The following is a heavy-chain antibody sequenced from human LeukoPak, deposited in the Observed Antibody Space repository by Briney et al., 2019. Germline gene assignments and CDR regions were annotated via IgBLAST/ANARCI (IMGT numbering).Heavy chain of an antibody. V-gene: IGHV3-15*01. D-gene: IGHD6-13*01. CDR3: TTDLLGYSSSWSKYYYYMDV. CDR1: GFTFINAW. CDR2: IKSKTDGGTT. J-gene: IGHJ6*03. Sequence: GGSLRLSCAASGFTFINAWMSWVRQAPGKGLEWVGRIKSKTDGGTTDYAAPVKGRFTISRDDSKNTLYLQMNSLKTEDTAVYYCTTDLLGYSSSWSKYYYYMDVWGKGTTVTVSS.